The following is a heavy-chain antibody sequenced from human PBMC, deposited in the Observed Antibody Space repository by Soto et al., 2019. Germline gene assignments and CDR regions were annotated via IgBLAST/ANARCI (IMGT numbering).Heavy chain of an antibody. J-gene: IGHJ6*01. D-gene: IGHD1-1*01. Sequence: QVQLQESGSGLVKPSQSLSLTCTVSGVSLNTADTWWSWIRQSPGKGLEFIGYYHSGGSTYYDAALRRRVIQSGGPSNRQFSLKLSSVTCAGPAVLFCVKSRPMERGKDYGLGVLGQGNTVTVSS. CDR1: GVSLNTADTW. V-gene: IGHV4-30-4*01. CDR2: YHSGGST. CDR3: VKSRPMERGKDYGLGV.